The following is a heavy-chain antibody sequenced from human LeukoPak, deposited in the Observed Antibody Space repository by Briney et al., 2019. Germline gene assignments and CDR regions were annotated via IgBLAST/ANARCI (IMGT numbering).Heavy chain of an antibody. CDR2: TRQDGSEK. Sequence: GGSLRLSCAASGFTFSNYWMSWVRQAPGKGLEWVANTRQDGSEKYYVDSVKGRFTISRDNSKNTLYLQMGSLRVEDMAVYYCARGYCSSTSCSPFDYWGQGTLVTVSS. V-gene: IGHV3-7*01. D-gene: IGHD2-2*01. CDR1: GFTFSNYW. J-gene: IGHJ4*02. CDR3: ARGYCSSTSCSPFDY.